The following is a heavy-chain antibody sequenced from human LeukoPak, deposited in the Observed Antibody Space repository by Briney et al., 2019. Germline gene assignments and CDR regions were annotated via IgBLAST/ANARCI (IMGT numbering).Heavy chain of an antibody. CDR2: ISNSGTT. CDR1: GDSVTSGGYF. CDR3: ARDVVVTSSPDAFDI. V-gene: IGHV4-31*03. Sequence: SQTLSLTCTVSGDSVTSGGYFWPWIRQHPGKGLEWIGYISNSGTTSYNPSLKSRVSISVDTSNNQFSLRLSSVTAADTAVYYCARDVVVTSSPDAFDIWGQGTMVTVSS. D-gene: IGHD2-21*02. J-gene: IGHJ3*02.